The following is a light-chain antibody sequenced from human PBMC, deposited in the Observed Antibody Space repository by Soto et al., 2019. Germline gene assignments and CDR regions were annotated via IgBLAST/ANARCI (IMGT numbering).Light chain of an antibody. J-gene: IGKJ4*01. CDR3: QQYNSYLLT. CDR1: QSISSW. CDR2: DAS. Sequence: DIPMTQAPSTLSASVGDRVTMTCRASQSISSWLAWYQQKPGKAPKLLIYDASSLESGVPSRFSGSGSGTEFTLTISSLQPDDFATYYCQQYNSYLLTFGGGTKVEIK. V-gene: IGKV1-5*01.